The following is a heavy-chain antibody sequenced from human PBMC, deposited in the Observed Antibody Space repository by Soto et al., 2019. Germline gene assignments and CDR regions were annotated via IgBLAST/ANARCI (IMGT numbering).Heavy chain of an antibody. CDR2: IFYSGST. CDR1: GDSITRSNFY. V-gene: IGHV4-39*02. CDR3: ARHKTTMLTVVSAFDP. J-gene: IGHJ5*02. Sequence: SETLSLTCTVSGDSITRSNFYWGWIRQPPGKGLEWLGSIFYSGSTFYNPALKSRVTFSVDTSKNHFSLKLSSVTAADTAVYYCARHKTTMLTVVSAFDPWGQGTRVTVS. D-gene: IGHD3-22*01.